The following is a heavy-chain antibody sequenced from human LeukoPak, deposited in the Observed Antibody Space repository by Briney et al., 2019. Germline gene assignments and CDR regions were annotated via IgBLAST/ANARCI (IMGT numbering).Heavy chain of an antibody. D-gene: IGHD6-13*01. CDR3: ARDGGSSWYDRYYYYGMDV. J-gene: IGHJ6*02. Sequence: GGSLRLSCAASGFTFSSYSMNWVRQAPGKGLEWVSSISSSSSYIYYADSVKGRFTISRDNAKNSLYQQMNSLRAEDTAVYYCARDGGSSWYDRYYYYGMDVWGQGTTVTVSS. CDR1: GFTFSSYS. CDR2: ISSSSSYI. V-gene: IGHV3-21*01.